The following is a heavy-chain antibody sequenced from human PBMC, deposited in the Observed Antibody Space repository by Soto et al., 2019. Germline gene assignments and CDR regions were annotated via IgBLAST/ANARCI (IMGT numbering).Heavy chain of an antibody. CDR3: ARGTYYYDSSGYSGFDY. CDR2: ISYDGSNK. V-gene: IGHV3-30-3*01. Sequence: QVQLVESGGGVVQPGRSLRLSCAASGFTFSSYAMHWVRQAPGKGLEWVAVISYDGSNKYYADSVKGRFTISRDNSKNXLYRQMNSVRAEDTAVYYCARGTYYYDSSGYSGFDYWGQGTLVTVSS. J-gene: IGHJ4*02. CDR1: GFTFSSYA. D-gene: IGHD3-22*01.